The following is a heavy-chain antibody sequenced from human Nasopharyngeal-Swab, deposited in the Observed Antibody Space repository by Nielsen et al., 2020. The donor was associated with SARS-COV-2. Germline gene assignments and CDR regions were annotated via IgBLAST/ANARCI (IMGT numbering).Heavy chain of an antibody. CDR3: ARGSQGTRWS. CDR1: GDSVSSNTAA. J-gene: IGHJ5*02. CDR2: TWYRSKWHY. D-gene: IGHD2-15*01. Sequence: SQTLSLTCAISGDSVSSNTAAWSWIRQSPSRGLEWLGRTWYRSKWHYDYAESVKSRITINPDTTKNQIYLQLNSVTPEDTAVYYCARGSQGTRWSWGQGTLVTVSS. V-gene: IGHV6-1*01.